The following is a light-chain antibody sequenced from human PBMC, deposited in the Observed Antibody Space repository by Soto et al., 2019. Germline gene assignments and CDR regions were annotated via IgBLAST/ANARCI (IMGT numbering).Light chain of an antibody. CDR3: SSYTSSSTYG. CDR1: SSVVVCYIY. Sequence: QSALTQPASVSGSPGQSITISCTGTSSVVVCYIYVSWYQQHPGKAPKLMIYYVSNRPSGVFNRFSGSKSGNTASLTISGLQAEDEADYYCSSYTSSSTYGFGTGTKVTVL. CDR2: YVS. J-gene: IGLJ1*01. V-gene: IGLV2-14*01.